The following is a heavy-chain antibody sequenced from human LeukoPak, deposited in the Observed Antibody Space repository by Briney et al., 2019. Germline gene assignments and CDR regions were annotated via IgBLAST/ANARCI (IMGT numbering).Heavy chain of an antibody. Sequence: GGSLRLSCTTSGFTFGDYPVTWVRQAPGKGLEWLGFIRANARGGTTNYAASVKGRFTISRDDSITIAYLQMNSLKTEDTAVYYCLRGGPGAAFDHWGQGTLVTVSS. CDR2: IRANARGGTT. CDR1: GFTFGDYP. CDR3: LRGGPGAAFDH. J-gene: IGHJ4*02. V-gene: IGHV3-49*04. D-gene: IGHD7-27*01.